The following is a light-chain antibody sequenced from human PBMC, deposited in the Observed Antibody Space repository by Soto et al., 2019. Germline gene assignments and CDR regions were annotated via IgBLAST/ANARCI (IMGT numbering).Light chain of an antibody. CDR2: GAS. J-gene: IGKJ1*01. Sequence: IVMTQSPATLSVSPGERATLSCMASQSVSSNLAWYQQKPGQAPRLLIYGASTRATGIPARFSGSGSGTEFTLTISSLQSEDFAVYYCQQYNNWPPWTFGQGTNVDI. V-gene: IGKV3-15*01. CDR1: QSVSSN. CDR3: QQYNNWPPWT.